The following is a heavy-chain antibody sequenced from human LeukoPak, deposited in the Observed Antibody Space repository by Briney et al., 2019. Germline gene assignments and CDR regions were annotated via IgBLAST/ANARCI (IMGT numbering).Heavy chain of an antibody. D-gene: IGHD3-10*01. CDR1: GGTFSSYA. Sequence: ASVKVSCKASGGTFSSYAISWVRQAPGQGLEWMGIINPSGGSTSYAQKFQGRVTMTRDTSTSTVYMELSSLRSEDTAVYYCARALMVRGVTDAFDIWGQGTMVTVSS. V-gene: IGHV1-46*01. CDR2: INPSGGST. J-gene: IGHJ3*02. CDR3: ARALMVRGVTDAFDI.